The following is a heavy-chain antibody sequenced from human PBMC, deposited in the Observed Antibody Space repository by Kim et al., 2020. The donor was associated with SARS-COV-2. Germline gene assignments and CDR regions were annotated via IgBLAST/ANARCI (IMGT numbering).Heavy chain of an antibody. J-gene: IGHJ4*02. V-gene: IGHV3-30*04. CDR3: ARDWGELHVFDY. D-gene: IGHD1-26*01. CDR1: GFTFSSYA. CDR2: ISYDGSNK. Sequence: GGSLRLSCAASGFTFSSYAMHWVRQAPGKGLEWVAIISYDGSNKYYVDSVKGRFTISRDNSKNTLYLQMISLRAEDTAVYYCARDWGELHVFDYWGQGTLVTVSS.